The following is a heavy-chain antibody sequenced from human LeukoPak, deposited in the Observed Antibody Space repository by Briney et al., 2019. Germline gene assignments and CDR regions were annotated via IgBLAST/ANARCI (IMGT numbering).Heavy chain of an antibody. J-gene: IGHJ4*02. CDR1: GYTFTGYY. Sequence: GASVKVSCKASGYTFTGYYMHWVRQAPGQGLEWMEWINPNSGGTNYAQKFQGRVTMTRDTSISTAYMELSRLRSDDTAVYYCARARLMVYAYTENCSGGSCYSQRLPDYWGQGTLVTVSS. CDR3: ARARLMVYAYTENCSGGSCYSQRLPDY. V-gene: IGHV1-2*02. D-gene: IGHD2-15*01. CDR2: INPNSGGT.